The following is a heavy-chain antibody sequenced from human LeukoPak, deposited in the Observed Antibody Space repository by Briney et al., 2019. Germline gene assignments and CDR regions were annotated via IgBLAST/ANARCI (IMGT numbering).Heavy chain of an antibody. CDR2: ISAYNGNT. D-gene: IGHD6-19*01. Sequence: ASVKVSCKASGYTFTSYGISWVRQAPGQGLEWMGWISAYNGNTNYAQKLQGRVTMTTDTSTSTAYMELGSLRSDDTAVYYCARDMGYSSGWYERFDYWGQGTLVTVSS. CDR3: ARDMGYSSGWYERFDY. J-gene: IGHJ4*02. V-gene: IGHV1-18*01. CDR1: GYTFTSYG.